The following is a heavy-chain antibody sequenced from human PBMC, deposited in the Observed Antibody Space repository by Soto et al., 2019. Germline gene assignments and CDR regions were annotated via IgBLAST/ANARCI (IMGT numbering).Heavy chain of an antibody. CDR2: ISGSGGST. D-gene: IGHD6-6*01. V-gene: IGHV3-23*01. J-gene: IGHJ4*02. CDR3: AKDPDLYSSSSDYFDY. Sequence: EVQLLESGGGLVQPGGSLRLSCAASGFTFSSYAMSWVRQAPGKGLEWVSAISGSGGSTYYADSVKGRFTISRDNSKNTLYLQMNSLRAEDTAVYYCAKDPDLYSSSSDYFDYWGQGTLVTVSS. CDR1: GFTFSSYA.